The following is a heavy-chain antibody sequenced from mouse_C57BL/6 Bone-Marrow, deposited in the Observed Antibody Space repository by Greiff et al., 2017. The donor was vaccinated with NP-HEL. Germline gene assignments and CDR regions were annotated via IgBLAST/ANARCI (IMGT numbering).Heavy chain of an antibody. D-gene: IGHD1-1*01. CDR2: INYDGSST. V-gene: IGHV5-16*01. CDR3: ASDRYYPRPYWYFGV. Sequence: EVKLMESEGGLVQPGSSMKLSCTASGFTFSDYYMAWVRQVPEKGLEWVANINYDGSSTYYLDSLKSRFIISRDNAKNILYLQMSSLKSEDTATYYCASDRYYPRPYWYFGVWGTGTTVTVSS. CDR1: GFTFSDYY. J-gene: IGHJ1*03.